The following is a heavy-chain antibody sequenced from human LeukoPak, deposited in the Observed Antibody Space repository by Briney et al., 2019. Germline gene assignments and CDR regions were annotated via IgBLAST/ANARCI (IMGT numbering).Heavy chain of an antibody. D-gene: IGHD3-10*01. J-gene: IGHJ3*02. Sequence: GGSLRLSCAASGFTFSSYSMNWVRQAPGKGLEWVSSISSSSSYIYYADSVKGRFTISRDNAKNSLYLQMNSLRAEDTAVYYCARAPLWFGEEGAFDIWGQGTMVTVSS. CDR1: GFTFSSYS. CDR2: ISSSSSYI. CDR3: ARAPLWFGEEGAFDI. V-gene: IGHV3-21*01.